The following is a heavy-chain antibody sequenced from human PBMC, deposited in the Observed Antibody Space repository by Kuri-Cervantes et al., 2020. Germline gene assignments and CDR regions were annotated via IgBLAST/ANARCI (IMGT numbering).Heavy chain of an antibody. D-gene: IGHD2-15*01. CDR3: ARDHRPFRRSGGSEFDP. J-gene: IGHJ5*02. CDR1: GFTFSSYG. Sequence: GGSLRLSCAASGFTFSSYGMHWVRQAPGKGLEWVAVIWYDGSNKYYADSVKGRFTISRDNSKNTLYLQMNSLRAEDTAVYHCARDHRPFRRSGGSEFDPWGQGTLVTVSS. CDR2: IWYDGSNK. V-gene: IGHV3-33*01.